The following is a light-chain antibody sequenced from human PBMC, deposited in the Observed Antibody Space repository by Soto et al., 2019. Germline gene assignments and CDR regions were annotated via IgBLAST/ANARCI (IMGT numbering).Light chain of an antibody. CDR3: QVRDGRNSQQV. CDR2: YDS. J-gene: IGLJ3*02. Sequence: SYELTQPPSVSVAPGETASITCGGDNIGSESVHWYQKKPGQAPVLVMDYDSVRPSGIPERFSGSNSGNTATLTISRVVAGDDADYYCQVRDGRNSQQVFGGGTNLTVL. CDR1: NIGSES. V-gene: IGLV3-21*04.